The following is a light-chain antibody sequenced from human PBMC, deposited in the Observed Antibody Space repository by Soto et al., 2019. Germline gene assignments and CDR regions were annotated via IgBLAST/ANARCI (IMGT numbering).Light chain of an antibody. Sequence: EIVLTQSPGTLSLSPGERATLSCRASQSVSGSNLAWYQQKPGQAPRLLIYGASTRATGIPARFSGSGSGTEFTLTISSLQSEDFAVYCCQQYNNWPRRTFGQGTKVDIK. V-gene: IGKV3-15*01. CDR1: QSVSGSN. J-gene: IGKJ1*01. CDR3: QQYNNWPRRT. CDR2: GAS.